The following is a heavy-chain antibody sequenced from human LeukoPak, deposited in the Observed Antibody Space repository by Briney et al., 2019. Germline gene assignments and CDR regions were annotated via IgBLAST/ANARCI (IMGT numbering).Heavy chain of an antibody. CDR1: GGSISSYY. Sequence: SETLSLTCTVSGGSISSYYWSWIRQPPGKGLEWIGYIYYSGSTNYNPSLKSRVTISVDTSKNHFSLKLSSVTAADTAVYYCARGVYIAAAQYGFWGQGTLVTVSS. V-gene: IGHV4-59*01. D-gene: IGHD6-13*01. CDR2: IYYSGST. J-gene: IGHJ4*02. CDR3: ARGVYIAAAQYGF.